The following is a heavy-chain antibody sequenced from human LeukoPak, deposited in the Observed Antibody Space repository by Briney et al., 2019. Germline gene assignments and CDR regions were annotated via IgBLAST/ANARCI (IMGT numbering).Heavy chain of an antibody. D-gene: IGHD6-19*01. J-gene: IGHJ2*01. CDR2: ISWNSGSI. CDR1: GFTFDDYA. CDR3: ATEAGAAPDWYFDL. V-gene: IGHV3-9*01. Sequence: GGSLRLSCAASGFTFDDYAMHWVRQAPGKGLEWVSGISWNSGSIGYADSVKGRFTISRDNAKNTVYLQMNSLRAEDTAVYYCATEAGAAPDWYFDLWGRGTLVTVSS.